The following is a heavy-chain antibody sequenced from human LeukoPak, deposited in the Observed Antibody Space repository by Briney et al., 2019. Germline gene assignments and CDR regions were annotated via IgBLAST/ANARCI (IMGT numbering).Heavy chain of an antibody. V-gene: IGHV3-23*01. Sequence: GGSLRLSCVASGFTFSSYAMSWVRQAPGKGLEWVSAISGSGGSTYYADSVKGRFTISRDNSKNTLYLQMNSLRAEDTAVYCCAKDSGGQLNYDFWSGYYNGGEWFDPWGQGTLVTVSS. CDR2: ISGSGGST. CDR1: GFTFSSYA. D-gene: IGHD3-3*01. J-gene: IGHJ5*02. CDR3: AKDSGGQLNYDFWSGYYNGGEWFDP.